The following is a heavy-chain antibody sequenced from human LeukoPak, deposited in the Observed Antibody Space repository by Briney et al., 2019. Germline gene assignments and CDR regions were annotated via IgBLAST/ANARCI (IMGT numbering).Heavy chain of an antibody. CDR3: APPFELQSFDY. CDR2: IRSGGSNE. D-gene: IGHD5-24*01. J-gene: IGHJ4*02. CDR1: GFTFSSSG. V-gene: IGHV3-30*02. Sequence: GGSLRLSCAASGFTFSSSGMHWVRQTPGKGLEWVAFIRSGGSNEYYADSVKGRFTISRDNSKNTLYLQMNSLRAEDTAVYYCAPPFELQSFDYWGQGTLVTVSS.